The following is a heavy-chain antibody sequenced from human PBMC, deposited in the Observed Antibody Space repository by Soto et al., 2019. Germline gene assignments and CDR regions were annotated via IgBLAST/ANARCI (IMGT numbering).Heavy chain of an antibody. V-gene: IGHV3-23*01. D-gene: IGHD3-3*01. CDR3: AKDYDFWSGSWFDP. CDR1: GFTFSSYA. J-gene: IGHJ5*02. CDR2: ISGSGGST. Sequence: GGSLRLSCAASGFTFSSYAMSWVRQAPGEGLEWVSAISGSGGSTYYADSVKGRFTISRDNSKNTLYLQMNSLRAEDTAVYYCAKDYDFWSGSWFDPWGQGTLVTVSS.